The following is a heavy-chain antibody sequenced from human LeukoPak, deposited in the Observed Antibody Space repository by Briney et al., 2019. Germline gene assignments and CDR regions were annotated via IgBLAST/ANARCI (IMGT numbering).Heavy chain of an antibody. J-gene: IGHJ4*02. CDR1: GDSVCSNCAA. CDR3: VRGWNDGEDFDY. CDR2: TDYRSKWYS. D-gene: IGHD1-1*01. V-gene: IGHV6-1*01. Sequence: WQTLSLTCAISGDSVCSNCAAWNWIRQCPSRGLEWLGRTDYRSKWYSDYAECVKSRITINPDTSKNQFTLQLNSVSPENTAEYCCVRGWNDGEDFDYGGQGTLVTVSS.